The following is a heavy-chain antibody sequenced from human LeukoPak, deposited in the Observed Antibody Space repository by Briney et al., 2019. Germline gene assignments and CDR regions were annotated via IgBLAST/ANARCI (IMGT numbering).Heavy chain of an antibody. D-gene: IGHD5-18*01. Sequence: PGGSLRLSCAASGFTFSSYWMHWVRQAPGKGLVWVSRINTDGSSTSYADSVKGRFTISRDNAKNTLYLQMNSLRAEDTAVYYCARAKSIWGRTAMVFDAFDIWGQGTMVTVSS. J-gene: IGHJ3*02. CDR3: ARAKSIWGRTAMVFDAFDI. V-gene: IGHV3-74*01. CDR1: GFTFSSYW. CDR2: INTDGSST.